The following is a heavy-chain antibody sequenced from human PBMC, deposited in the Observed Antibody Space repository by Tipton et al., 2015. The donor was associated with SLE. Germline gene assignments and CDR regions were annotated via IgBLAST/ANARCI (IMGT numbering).Heavy chain of an antibody. Sequence: TLSLTCTVSGGSISSSSYYWGWIRQPPGKGLEWIGSIYYSGSTYYNPSLKSRVTISVDTSKNQFSLKLSSVTAADTAVYYCARLYYDILTGSSRDWHFDYWGQGTLVTVSS. CDR3: ARLYYDILTGSSRDWHFDY. J-gene: IGHJ4*02. CDR1: GGSISSSSYY. V-gene: IGHV4-39*07. D-gene: IGHD3-9*01. CDR2: IYYSGST.